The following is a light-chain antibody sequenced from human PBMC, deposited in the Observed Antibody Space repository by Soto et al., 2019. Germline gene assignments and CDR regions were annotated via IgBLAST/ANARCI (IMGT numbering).Light chain of an antibody. CDR1: SSDVGGYNY. Sequence: QSVLTQPASVSGSPGQSITISCTGTSSDVGGYNYVSWYQQHPGKAPKLMIYEVSNRPSGVSNRFSGSKSGNTASLTISGLQDEDEADYYCSSYTSSSSLLFFGTWTKV. CDR2: EVS. V-gene: IGLV2-14*01. J-gene: IGLJ1*01. CDR3: SSYTSSSSLLF.